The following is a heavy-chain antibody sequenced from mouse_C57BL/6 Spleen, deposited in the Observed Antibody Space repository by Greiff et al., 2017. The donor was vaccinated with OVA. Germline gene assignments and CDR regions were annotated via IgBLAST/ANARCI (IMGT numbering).Heavy chain of an antibody. CDR2: IDPSDSYT. V-gene: IGHV1-69*01. J-gene: IGHJ2*01. D-gene: IGHD1-1*01. CDR3: ARKDGSSYVDYFDY. Sequence: QVQLQQPGAELVMPGASVKLSCKASGYTFTSYWMHWVKQRPGQGLEWIGEIDPSDSYTNYNQKFKGKSTLTVDKSSSTAYMQLSSLTSEDSAVYYCARKDGSSYVDYFDYWGQGTTLTFSS. CDR1: GYTFTSYW.